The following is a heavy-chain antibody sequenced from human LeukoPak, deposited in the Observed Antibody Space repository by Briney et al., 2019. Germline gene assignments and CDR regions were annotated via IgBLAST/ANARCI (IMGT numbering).Heavy chain of an antibody. Sequence: QTGGSLRLSCAASGFTFSSYWMSWVRQAPGKGLEWVANIKQDGSEKYYVDSMKGRFTISRDNAKNSLYLQMNSLRAEDTAVYYCARDAYYYDSSGSFDYWGQGTLVTVSS. J-gene: IGHJ4*02. D-gene: IGHD3-22*01. CDR3: ARDAYYYDSSGSFDY. CDR2: IKQDGSEK. CDR1: GFTFSSYW. V-gene: IGHV3-7*01.